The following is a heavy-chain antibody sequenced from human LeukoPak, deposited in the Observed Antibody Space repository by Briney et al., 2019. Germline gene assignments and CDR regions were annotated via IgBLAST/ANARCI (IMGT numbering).Heavy chain of an antibody. Sequence: ASVRVSCKASGYTFTSYGISWVRQAPGQGLEWMGWISAYNGNTNYAQKFQGRVTMTRDTSISTAYMELSRLRSDDTAVYYCARDSGERGSGSYLIAYWGQGTLVTVSS. CDR3: ARDSGERGSGSYLIAY. D-gene: IGHD3-10*01. CDR1: GYTFTSYG. CDR2: ISAYNGNT. V-gene: IGHV1-18*01. J-gene: IGHJ4*02.